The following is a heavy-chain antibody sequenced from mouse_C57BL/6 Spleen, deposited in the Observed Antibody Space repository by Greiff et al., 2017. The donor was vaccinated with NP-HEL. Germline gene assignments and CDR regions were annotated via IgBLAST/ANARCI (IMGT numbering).Heavy chain of an antibody. Sequence: EVHLVESGGGLVKPGGSLKLSCAASGFTFSDYGMHWVRQAPEKGLEWVAYISSGSSTIYYADTVKGRFTISRDNAKNTLFLQMTRLRSEDTAMYYCARESLYAMDYWGQGTSVTVSS. CDR1: GFTFSDYG. V-gene: IGHV5-17*01. CDR3: ARESLYAMDY. CDR2: ISSGSSTI. J-gene: IGHJ4*01.